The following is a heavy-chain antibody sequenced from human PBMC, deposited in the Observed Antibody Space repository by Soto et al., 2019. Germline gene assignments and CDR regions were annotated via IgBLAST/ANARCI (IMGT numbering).Heavy chain of an antibody. CDR1: GFTFSSYA. Sequence: GGSLRLSCAASGFTFSSYAMSWVRQAPGKGLEWVSAISGSGGSTYYADSVKGRFTISRDNSKNTLYLQMNSLRAEDTAVYYCAKDYSSGWATQLDPEYYFDYWGQGTLVTVSS. CDR3: AKDYSSGWATQLDPEYYFDY. D-gene: IGHD6-19*01. J-gene: IGHJ4*02. CDR2: ISGSGGST. V-gene: IGHV3-23*01.